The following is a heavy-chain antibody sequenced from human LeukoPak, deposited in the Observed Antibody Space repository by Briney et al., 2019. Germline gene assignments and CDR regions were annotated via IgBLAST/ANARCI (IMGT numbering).Heavy chain of an antibody. D-gene: IGHD3-3*01. CDR3: ARGLLRSSWLDFDY. Sequence: GASVKVSCKASGYTFTSYGISWVRQAPGQGLEWMGWISAYNGNTNYAQKLQGRVTITTDESTSTAYMELSSLRSEDTAVYYCARGLLRSSWLDFDYWGQGTLVTVSS. CDR1: GYTFTSYG. CDR2: ISAYNGNT. V-gene: IGHV1-18*01. J-gene: IGHJ4*02.